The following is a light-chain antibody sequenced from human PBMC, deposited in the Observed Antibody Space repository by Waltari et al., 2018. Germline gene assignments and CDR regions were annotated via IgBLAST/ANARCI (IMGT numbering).Light chain of an antibody. Sequence: QTALTQPASVSGSPGPSLPIPCTGSTDAVGTFDLVAWFQHYPGRPPQLTIYPVTKRPSGVSGRFSGSKSGHTAFLTISDLRADDEAVYYCGSYAGGHPLHLVAYLFGSGTDVTV. CDR3: GSYAGGHPLHLVAYL. CDR1: TDAVGTFDL. CDR2: PVT. V-gene: IGLV2-23*02. J-gene: IGLJ1*01.